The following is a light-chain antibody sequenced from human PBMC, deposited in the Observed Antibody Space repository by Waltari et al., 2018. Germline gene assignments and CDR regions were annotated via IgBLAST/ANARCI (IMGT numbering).Light chain of an antibody. J-gene: IGKJ5*01. CDR3: QQRSNWPPLT. Sequence: EIVLTQSPATLSLSPGERATLSCRASQSVSSYLAWYQQKPGQAPRLLISDASNRATCIPPRFSGSGSGTDFTLTISSLEPEDFAVYYCQQRSNWPPLTFGQGTRLEIK. V-gene: IGKV3-11*01. CDR2: DAS. CDR1: QSVSSY.